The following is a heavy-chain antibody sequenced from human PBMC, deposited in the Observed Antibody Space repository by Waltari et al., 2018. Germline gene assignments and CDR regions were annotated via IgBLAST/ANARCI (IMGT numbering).Heavy chain of an antibody. V-gene: IGHV1-46*01. CDR1: GYTFTSYY. D-gene: IGHD2-21*01. CDR3: ARDGAYCGGDCYLDY. CDR2: INPSGGSK. J-gene: IGHJ4*02. Sequence: QVQLVQSGAEVKKPGASVKVSCKASGYTFTSYYMHWVRQAPGQGLEWMGIINPSGGSKSYAQKFQGRVTMTRDTSTSTVYMELSSLRSEDTAVYYCARDGAYCGGDCYLDYWGQGTLVTVSS.